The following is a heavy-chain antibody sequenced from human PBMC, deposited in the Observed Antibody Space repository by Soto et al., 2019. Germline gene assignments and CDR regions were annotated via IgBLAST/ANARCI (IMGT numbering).Heavy chain of an antibody. Sequence: SETLSLTCTVSGGSISSYYWSWIRQPPGKGLEWIGYIYYSGSTNYNPSLKSRVTISVDTSKNQFSLKLSSVTAADTAVYYCARDGRSGWYNDYFDYWGKGTLVTVSS. CDR2: IYYSGST. CDR1: GGSISSYY. V-gene: IGHV4-59*01. D-gene: IGHD6-19*01. J-gene: IGHJ4*02. CDR3: ARDGRSGWYNDYFDY.